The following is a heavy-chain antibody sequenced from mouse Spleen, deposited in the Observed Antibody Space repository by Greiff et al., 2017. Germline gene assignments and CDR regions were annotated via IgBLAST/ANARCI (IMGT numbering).Heavy chain of an antibody. Sequence: EVKLVESGPGLVKPSQSLSLTCSVTGYSITSGYYWNWIRQFPGNKLEWMGYISYDGSNNYNPSLKNRISITRDTSKNQFFLKLNSVTTEDTATYYCARVIYYGNSMDYWGQGTSVTVSS. CDR3: ARVIYYGNSMDY. D-gene: IGHD2-1*01. CDR1: GYSITSGYY. CDR2: ISYDGSN. J-gene: IGHJ4*01. V-gene: IGHV3-6*01.